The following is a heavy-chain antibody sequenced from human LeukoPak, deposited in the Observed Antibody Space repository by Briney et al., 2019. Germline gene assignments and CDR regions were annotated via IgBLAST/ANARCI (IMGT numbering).Heavy chain of an antibody. CDR1: GGTFSSYA. D-gene: IGHD3-10*01. J-gene: IGHJ4*02. CDR2: IIPIFGTA. CDR3: ARSRYYYGSGSYYNVDY. V-gene: IGHV1-69*06. Sequence: SVKVSCKASGGTFSSYAISWVRQAPGQGLEWMGGIIPIFGTANYAQKFQGRVVITADKSTSTAYMELSSLRSEDTAVYYCARSRYYYGSGSYYNVDYWGQGTLVTVSS.